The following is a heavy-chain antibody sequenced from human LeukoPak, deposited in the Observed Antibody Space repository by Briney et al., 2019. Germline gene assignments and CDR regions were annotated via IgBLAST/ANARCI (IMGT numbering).Heavy chain of an antibody. CDR2: VKSKSDGGTT. V-gene: IGHV3-15*01. J-gene: IGHJ4*02. Sequence: WGSLRLSCVASGFSFSSYSVSWVRQAPGKGLEWVGRVKSKSDGGTTDYAAPVKGRFTISRDDSENMVYLQMNSLKTEDTAVYYCATDWHWGQGTLVTISS. CDR3: ATDWH. CDR1: GFSFSSYS.